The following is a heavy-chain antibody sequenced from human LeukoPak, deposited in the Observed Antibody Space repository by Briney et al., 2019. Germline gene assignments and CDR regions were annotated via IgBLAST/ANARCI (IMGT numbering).Heavy chain of an antibody. Sequence: GGALRLSCAASGFTFGSYGMHWVREAPGKGLGWVAVISYHGSQKYYVDAVRARFTISRNNSKNTLFLQRNRLRAEDTAVYYCAADSSVYYRGDYWGQGTLVTVSS. CDR2: ISYHGSQK. D-gene: IGHD3-22*01. V-gene: IGHV3-30*03. CDR3: AADSSVYYRGDY. CDR1: GFTFGSYG. J-gene: IGHJ4*02.